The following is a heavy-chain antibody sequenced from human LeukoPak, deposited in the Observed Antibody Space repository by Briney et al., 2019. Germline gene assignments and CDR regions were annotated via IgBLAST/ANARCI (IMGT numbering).Heavy chain of an antibody. CDR1: GFTFSSYW. CDR2: ISSSSSYI. J-gene: IGHJ6*03. CDR3: ARDRTADDYGYYYYMDV. Sequence: GGSLRLSCAASGFTFSSYWMSWVRQAPGKGLEWVSSISSSSSYIYYADSVKGRFTISRDNAKNSLYLQMNSLRAEDTAVYYCARDRTADDYGYYYYMDVWGKGTTVTVSS. D-gene: IGHD4-17*01. V-gene: IGHV3-21*01.